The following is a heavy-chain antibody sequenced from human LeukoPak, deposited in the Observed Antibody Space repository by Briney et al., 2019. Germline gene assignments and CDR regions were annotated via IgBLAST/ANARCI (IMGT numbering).Heavy chain of an antibody. V-gene: IGHV3-23*01. D-gene: IGHD3-10*01. CDR3: AKGLIKSDP. CDR1: GFTFSSYA. J-gene: IGHJ5*02. CDR2: ISGSASST. Sequence: PGGSLRLSCAASGFTFSSYAMSWVRLAPGKGLEWVSAISGSASSTYYADSVKGRFTISRDNSKNTLYLQMNSLRAADTAVYYCAKGLIKSDPWGQGTLVTVSS.